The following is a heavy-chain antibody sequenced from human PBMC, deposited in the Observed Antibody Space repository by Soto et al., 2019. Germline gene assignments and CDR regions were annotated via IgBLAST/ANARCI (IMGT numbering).Heavy chain of an antibody. V-gene: IGHV3-30*18. Sequence: QVQLVESGGGVVQPGRSLRLSCAASGFTFSSYGMHWVRQAPGKGLEWVAVISYDGSNKYYADCVKGRFTISRDNSKNTLDLKMNSRRAEDTAVYYCAKGAVLRFLECLSPPLDWGQGTLVTVSS. D-gene: IGHD3-3*01. J-gene: IGHJ4*02. CDR3: AKGAVLRFLECLSPPLD. CDR2: ISYDGSNK. CDR1: GFTFSSYG.